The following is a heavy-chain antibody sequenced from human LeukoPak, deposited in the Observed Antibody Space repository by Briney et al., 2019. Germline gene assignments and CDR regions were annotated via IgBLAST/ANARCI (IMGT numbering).Heavy chain of an antibody. D-gene: IGHD5-18*01. J-gene: IGHJ4*02. V-gene: IGHV4-39*07. CDR3: ARVDTAMVPDY. Sequence: SETLSLTCTVSGGSISSSSYYWGWIRQPPGKGPEWIGSIYYSGSTYYNPSLKSRVTISVDTSKNQFSLKLSSVTAADTAVYYCARVDTAMVPDYWGQGTLVTVSS. CDR2: IYYSGST. CDR1: GGSISSSSYY.